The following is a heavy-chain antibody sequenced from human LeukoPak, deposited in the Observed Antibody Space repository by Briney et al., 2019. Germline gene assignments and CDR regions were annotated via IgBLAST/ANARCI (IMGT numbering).Heavy chain of an antibody. Sequence: GGSLRLSCAASGFTFSSYWMHWVRQAPGKGLVWVSRINSDGSSTSYADSVKGRFTISRDNAKNTLYLQMNSLRAEDTAVYYCAREGRGYDILTGYYYYYGMDVWGQGTTVTVSS. CDR3: AREGRGYDILTGYYYYYGMDV. CDR2: INSDGSST. CDR1: GFTFSSYW. V-gene: IGHV3-74*01. D-gene: IGHD3-9*01. J-gene: IGHJ6*02.